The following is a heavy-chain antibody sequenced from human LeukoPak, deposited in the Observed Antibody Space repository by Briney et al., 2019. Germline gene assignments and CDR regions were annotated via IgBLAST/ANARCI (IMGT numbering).Heavy chain of an antibody. D-gene: IGHD6-13*01. CDR1: GFTFSSYS. J-gene: IGHJ4*02. CDR2: ISSSSSYI. CDR3: ARGLRAAAITTLSY. Sequence: GGSLRLSCAASGFTFSSYSMNWVRQAPGKGLEWVSSISSSSSYIYYADSVKGRFTISRDNAKNSLYLQMNSLRAEDTAVYYCARGLRAAAITTLSYWGQGTLVTVPS. V-gene: IGHV3-21*01.